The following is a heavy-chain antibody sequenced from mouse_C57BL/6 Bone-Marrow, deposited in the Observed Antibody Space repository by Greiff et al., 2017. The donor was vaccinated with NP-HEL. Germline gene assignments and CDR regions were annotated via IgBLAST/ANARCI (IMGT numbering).Heavy chain of an antibody. D-gene: IGHD2-4*01. V-gene: IGHV5-17*01. CDR1: GFTFSDYG. J-gene: IGHJ4*01. CDR2: ISSGSSTI. Sequence: EVKLMESGGGLVKPGGSLKLSCAASGFTFSDYGMHWVRQAPEKGLEWVAYISSGSSTIYYADTVKGRFTISGDNAKNTLCLQMTSLRSEDTAMYYCARGLRRGSRYAMDYWGQGTSVTVSS. CDR3: ARGLRRGSRYAMDY.